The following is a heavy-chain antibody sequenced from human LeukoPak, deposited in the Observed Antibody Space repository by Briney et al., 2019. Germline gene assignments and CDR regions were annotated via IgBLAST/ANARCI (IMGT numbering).Heavy chain of an antibody. CDR1: GYIFTSYW. CDR3: ARQSCSSTSCYGGHRWFDP. J-gene: IGHJ5*02. D-gene: IGHD2-2*01. V-gene: IGHV5-51*01. Sequence: GESLKISCKGSGYIFTSYWIGWVRQMPGKGLEWMGIIYPGDSDTRYSPSFQGQVTISADKSISTAYLQWSSLKASDTAMYYCARQSCSSTSCYGGHRWFDPWGQGTLVTVSS. CDR2: IYPGDSDT.